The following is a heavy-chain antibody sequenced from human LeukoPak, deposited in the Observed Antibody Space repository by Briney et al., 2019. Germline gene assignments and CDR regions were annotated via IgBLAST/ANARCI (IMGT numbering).Heavy chain of an antibody. Sequence: GSSVKVSCKASGGTFSSYAISWVRQAPGQGLEWMGGIIPIFGTANYAQKFQGRVTITADKSTSTAYMELSSLRSEDTAVYYCATVRSYYYYMDVWGKGTTVTVSS. CDR3: ATVRSYYYYMDV. V-gene: IGHV1-69*06. CDR2: IIPIFGTA. J-gene: IGHJ6*03. CDR1: GGTFSSYA.